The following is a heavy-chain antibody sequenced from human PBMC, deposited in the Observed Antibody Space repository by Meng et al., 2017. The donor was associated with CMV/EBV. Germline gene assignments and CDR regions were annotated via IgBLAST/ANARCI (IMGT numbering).Heavy chain of an antibody. Sequence: SGYTLTGYYMHWVRQAPGQGLEWMGWINPNSGGTNYAQKFQGRVTMTRDTSISTAYMELSRLRSDDTAVYYCARSFCGGDCYATFDYWGQGTLVTVSS. CDR2: INPNSGGT. V-gene: IGHV1-2*02. J-gene: IGHJ4*02. D-gene: IGHD2-21*01. CDR1: GYTLTGYY. CDR3: ARSFCGGDCYATFDY.